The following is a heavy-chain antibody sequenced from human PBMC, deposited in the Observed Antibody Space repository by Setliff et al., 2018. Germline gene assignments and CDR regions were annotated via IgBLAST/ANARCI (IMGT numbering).Heavy chain of an antibody. CDR2: IYTSGST. CDR3: ARNHGDYGYYYYYMDV. V-gene: IGHV4-4*07. Sequence: SETLSLTCTVSGGSISSYYWSWIRQPAGKGLEWIGRIYTSGSTNYNPSLKSRVTMSVDTSKNQFSLKLSSVTAADTAVYYCARNHGDYGYYYYYMDVWGKGTTVTVSS. J-gene: IGHJ6*03. CDR1: GGSISSYY. D-gene: IGHD4-17*01.